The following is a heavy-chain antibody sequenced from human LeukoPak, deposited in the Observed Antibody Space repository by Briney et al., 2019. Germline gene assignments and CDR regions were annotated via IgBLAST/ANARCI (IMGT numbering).Heavy chain of an antibody. CDR2: ISAYNGNT. D-gene: IGHD3/OR15-3a*01. CDR3: ARSHGPVDWDEDY. CDR1: GYTFTGYY. V-gene: IGHV1-18*04. Sequence: ASVKVSCKASGYTFTGYYMHWVRQAPGQGLEWMEWISAYNGNTNYAQKLQGRVTMTTDTSTSTAYMELRSLRSDDTAVYYCARSHGPVDWDEDYWGQGTLVTVSS. J-gene: IGHJ4*02.